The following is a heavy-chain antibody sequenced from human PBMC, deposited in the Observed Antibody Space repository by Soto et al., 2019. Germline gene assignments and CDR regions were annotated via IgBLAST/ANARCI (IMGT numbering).Heavy chain of an antibody. D-gene: IGHD4-17*01. CDR2: ISGSGGST. J-gene: IGHJ2*01. CDR1: GFTFSSYA. Sequence: ESGGGLVQPGGSLRLSCAASGFTFSSYAMSWVRQAPGKGLEWVSAISGSGGSTYYADSVKGRFTISRDNSKNTLYLQMNSLRAEDTGVYYCAKDTGDYVPRYWYFDLWGRGTLVTVSS. V-gene: IGHV3-23*01. CDR3: AKDTGDYVPRYWYFDL.